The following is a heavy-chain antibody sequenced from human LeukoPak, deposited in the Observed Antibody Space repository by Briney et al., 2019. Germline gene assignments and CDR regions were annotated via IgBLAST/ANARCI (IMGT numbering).Heavy chain of an antibody. J-gene: IGHJ4*02. CDR1: GGSISSSSYY. V-gene: IGHV4-39*07. Sequence: PSETLSLTCTVSGGSISSSSYYWGWIRQPPGKGLEWIGSIYYSGSTYYNPSLKSRVTISVDTSKNQFSLKLSSVTAADTAVYYCARAFEPWFFDYWGQGTLVTVSS. CDR3: ARAFEPWFFDY. D-gene: IGHD1-14*01. CDR2: IYYSGST.